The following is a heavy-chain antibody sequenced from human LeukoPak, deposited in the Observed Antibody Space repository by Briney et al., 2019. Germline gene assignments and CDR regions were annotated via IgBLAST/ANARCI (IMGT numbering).Heavy chain of an antibody. J-gene: IGHJ5*02. CDR2: ISVSAGTT. CDR1: GFTFSSNA. D-gene: IGHD3-10*01. V-gene: IGHV3-23*01. CDR3: AKDLGRFGRPRFDA. Sequence: AGGPLRLSCAASGFTFSSNAMSWVRQAPGKGLEWVSSISVSAGTTYYADSVKGRFTYTRDSSKNTLYLQMNKLRAQATTVYYCAKDLGRFGRPRFDAWGQGTLVTVSS.